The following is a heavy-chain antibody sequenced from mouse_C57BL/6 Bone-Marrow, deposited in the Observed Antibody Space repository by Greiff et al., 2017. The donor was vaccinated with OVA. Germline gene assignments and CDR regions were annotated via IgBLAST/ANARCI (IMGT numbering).Heavy chain of an antibody. J-gene: IGHJ4*01. Sequence: VKLMESGPGLVQPSQSLSIPCTVSGFSLTSYGVHWVRQSPGQGLEWLGAIWSGGSTAYNAAFISSMSISNATSKSHVFFKMNSLQADDTAIYYCARNCTLYAMDYWGQGTAVTVSS. CDR1: GFSLTSYG. CDR2: IWSGGST. V-gene: IGHV2-2*01. CDR3: ARNCTLYAMDY. D-gene: IGHD5-1*01.